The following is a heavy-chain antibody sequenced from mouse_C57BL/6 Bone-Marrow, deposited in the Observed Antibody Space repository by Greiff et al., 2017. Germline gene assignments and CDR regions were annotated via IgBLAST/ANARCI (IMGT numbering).Heavy chain of an antibody. CDR3: ARQCAFITTVVEV. CDR1: GYTFTSYW. V-gene: IGHV1-53*01. J-gene: IGHJ1*03. D-gene: IGHD1-1*01. CDR2: INPSNGGT. Sequence: QVQLQQPGTELVKPGASVKLSCKASGYTFTSYWMHWVKQRPGQGLEWIGNINPSNGGTNSNEKFKSKATLTVDKSSSTAYMQLSSLTSEDSAVYYCARQCAFITTVVEVWGTGTTVTVSS.